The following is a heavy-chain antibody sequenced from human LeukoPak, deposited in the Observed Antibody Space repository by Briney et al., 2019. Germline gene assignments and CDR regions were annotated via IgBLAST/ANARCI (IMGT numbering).Heavy chain of an antibody. Sequence: ASVKVSCKASGYTFTGYYMHWVRQAPGQGLEWMGWINPNSGGTNYAQKFQGRVTMTRDTSISTAYMELSRLRSDDTAVYYCARESIGVVVAATPSNWFDPWGQGTLVTVSS. V-gene: IGHV1-2*02. J-gene: IGHJ5*02. D-gene: IGHD2-15*01. CDR1: GYTFTGYY. CDR3: ARESIGVVVAATPSNWFDP. CDR2: INPNSGGT.